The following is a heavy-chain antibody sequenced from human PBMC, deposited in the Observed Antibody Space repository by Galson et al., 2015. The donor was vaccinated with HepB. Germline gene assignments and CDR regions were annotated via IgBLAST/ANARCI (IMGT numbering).Heavy chain of an antibody. V-gene: IGHV3-30-3*01. J-gene: IGHJ4*02. Sequence: SLRLSCAASGFTFSNYAMHWVRQAPGKGLEWVAIILYDGNNKFYADAVKGRFTISRDNSKNTLYLQMNSLRAEDTAVYYCARDIAAVAPYYFDCWGQGTLVTVSS. CDR2: ILYDGNNK. D-gene: IGHD6-13*01. CDR1: GFTFSNYA. CDR3: ARDIAAVAPYYFDC.